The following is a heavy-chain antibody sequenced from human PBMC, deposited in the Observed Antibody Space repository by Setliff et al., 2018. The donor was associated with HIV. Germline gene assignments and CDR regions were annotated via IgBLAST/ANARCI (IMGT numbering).Heavy chain of an antibody. V-gene: IGHV4-39*07. CDR1: GDSISSNNYY. Sequence: SETLSLTCTVSGDSISSNNYYWGWIRQPPGKGPEWIGSIFYSETVYYGGRTYYSPSLKSRVTISVDTSKNQFSLSLTSVTAADTAVYYCARGGGPDTNFDLWGQGTLVTVSS. D-gene: IGHD5-18*01. CDR2: IFYSETVYYGGRT. J-gene: IGHJ4*02. CDR3: ARGGGPDTNFDL.